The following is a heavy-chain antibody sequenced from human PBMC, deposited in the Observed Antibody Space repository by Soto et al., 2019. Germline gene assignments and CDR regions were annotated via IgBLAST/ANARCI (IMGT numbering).Heavy chain of an antibody. Sequence: ASVKVSCKASGGIFSSFTISRVRQAPGQGLEWLGGIIPIFDTPTYAQNFQGRVTITADKSTNTVYMELSSLRSEDTAVYYCATHGATTMARGAMKHYYYVMDVWGQGTTVTVSS. D-gene: IGHD3-10*01. CDR2: IIPIFDTP. CDR1: GGIFSSFT. CDR3: ATHGATTMARGAMKHYYYVMDV. J-gene: IGHJ6*02. V-gene: IGHV1-69*06.